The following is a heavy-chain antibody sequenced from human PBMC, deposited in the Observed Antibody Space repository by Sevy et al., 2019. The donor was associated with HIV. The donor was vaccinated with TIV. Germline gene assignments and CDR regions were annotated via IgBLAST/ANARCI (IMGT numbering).Heavy chain of an antibody. CDR3: VRDGLASATDFDY. CDR2: IKEDGSDK. CDR1: GFTFSNYW. V-gene: IGHV3-7*01. J-gene: IGHJ4*02. D-gene: IGHD2-15*01. Sequence: GGSLRLSCEVSGFTFSNYWMTWVRQAPGKGLEWVANIKEDGSDKYYGDSVKGRFSLSRDNAKNSLYLQMDSLRAEDTAVYYCVRDGLASATDFDYWGQGTLVTLSS.